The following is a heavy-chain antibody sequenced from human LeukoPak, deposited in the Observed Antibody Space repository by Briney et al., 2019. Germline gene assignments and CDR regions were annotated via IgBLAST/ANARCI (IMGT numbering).Heavy chain of an antibody. V-gene: IGHV3-20*04. CDR1: GFTFDDYG. Sequence: GGSLRLSCAASGFTFDDYGMSWVRQAPGKGLEWVSGINWNGGSTGYADSVKGRFTISRDNAKNSLYLQMNSLRAEDTALYYCARGHSEAYHDILTALIFFDYWGQGTLVTVSS. CDR3: ARGHSEAYHDILTALIFFDY. CDR2: INWNGGST. D-gene: IGHD3-9*01. J-gene: IGHJ4*02.